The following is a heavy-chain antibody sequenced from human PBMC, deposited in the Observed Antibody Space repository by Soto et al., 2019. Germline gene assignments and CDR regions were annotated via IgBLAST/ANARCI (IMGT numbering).Heavy chain of an antibody. CDR2: IIPIFGTA. CDR1: GGTFSSYA. CDR3: ARAPPYYDILTGYPSRSYYGMDV. D-gene: IGHD3-9*01. J-gene: IGHJ6*02. V-gene: IGHV1-69*13. Sequence: GASVKVSCKASGGTFSSYAISWVRQAPGQGLEWMGGIIPIFGTANYAQKFQGRVTITADESTSTAYMELSSLRSEDTAVYYCARAPPYYDILTGYPSRSYYGMDVWGQGTTVTVSS.